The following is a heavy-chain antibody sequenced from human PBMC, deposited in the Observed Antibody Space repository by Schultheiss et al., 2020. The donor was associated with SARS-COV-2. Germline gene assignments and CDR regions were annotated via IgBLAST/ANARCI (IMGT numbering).Heavy chain of an antibody. Sequence: GGSLRLSCAASGFTFSSYAMRWVRQAPGKGLEWVSGVTGSGGSTYYADSVKGRFTISRDNSKNTLYLQMNSLRAEDTALYYCAKRLGYSSGWCMDVWGQGTTVTVSS. D-gene: IGHD6-19*01. CDR2: VTGSGGST. J-gene: IGHJ6*02. CDR3: AKRLGYSSGWCMDV. V-gene: IGHV3-23*01. CDR1: GFTFSSYA.